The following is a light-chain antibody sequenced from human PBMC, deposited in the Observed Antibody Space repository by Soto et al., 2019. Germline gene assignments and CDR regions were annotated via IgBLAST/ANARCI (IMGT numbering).Light chain of an antibody. CDR2: GAS. V-gene: IGKV3-20*01. CDR1: QSVSNNY. CDR3: QQRGSWPL. J-gene: IGKJ4*01. Sequence: EIVLTQSPGTLSLSPWERATLSCRASQSVSNNYLAWYQQKPGQAPRLLIYGASNRATGIPDRFSGSGSGTEFTLTISSLQSEDFAVYYCQQRGSWPLFGGGTKVDIK.